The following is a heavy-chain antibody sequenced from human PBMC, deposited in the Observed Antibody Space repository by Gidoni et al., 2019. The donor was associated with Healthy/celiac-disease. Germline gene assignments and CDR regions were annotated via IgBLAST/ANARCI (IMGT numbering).Heavy chain of an antibody. J-gene: IGHJ6*02. D-gene: IGHD2-15*01. V-gene: IGHV1-69*01. CDR2: IIPIFRTA. CDR1: GCTFSSYA. Sequence: QVQLVQSGAEVMKPGSSVKVSCKASGCTFSSYAITRLRQPPGQGLEWMGGIIPIFRTANNAQKFQGRVTITADESTSTAYMELSSLRSEDTAVYYCARGGGTGGGNAGYYYYYGMDVWGQGTTVTVSS. CDR3: ARGGGTGGGNAGYYYYYGMDV.